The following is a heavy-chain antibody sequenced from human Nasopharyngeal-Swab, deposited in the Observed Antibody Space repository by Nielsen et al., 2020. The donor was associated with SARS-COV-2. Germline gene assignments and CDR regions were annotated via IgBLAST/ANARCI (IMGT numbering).Heavy chain of an antibody. D-gene: IGHD1-26*01. CDR3: AREIVGASYYYYGMDV. V-gene: IGHV1-46*01. Sequence: WVRQAPGQGLEWMGMINPSGGSTSYAQKFQGRVTMTRDTSMSTVYMELSSLRSEDTAAYYCAREIVGASYYYYGMDVWGQGTTVTVSS. CDR2: INPSGGST. J-gene: IGHJ6*02.